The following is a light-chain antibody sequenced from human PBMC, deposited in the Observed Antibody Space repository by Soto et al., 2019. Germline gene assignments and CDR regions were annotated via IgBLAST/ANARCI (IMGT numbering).Light chain of an antibody. CDR1: QSVSSSY. V-gene: IGKV3-20*01. J-gene: IGKJ2*01. CDR3: QQYGSSPYT. Sequence: EIVLTQSPGTLSLSSGERATLSCRASQSVSSSYLAWYQQKRGQAPRLLIYGASYMATGIPDRFSGSGSVTDFTLTISRLEPEDFAVYYCQQYGSSPYTFGQGTKLEIK. CDR2: GAS.